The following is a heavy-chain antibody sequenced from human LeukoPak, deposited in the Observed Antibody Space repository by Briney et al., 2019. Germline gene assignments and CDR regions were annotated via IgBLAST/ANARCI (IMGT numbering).Heavy chain of an antibody. CDR1: GGFISSYY. J-gene: IGHJ4*02. D-gene: IGHD5-18*01. CDR3: ARYNYGSGNFDY. CDR2: IYYSGST. V-gene: IGHV4-59*08. Sequence: SETLSLTCTVSGGFISSYYWSWIRQPPGKGLEWIGYIYYSGSTNYDPSLKSRVTISVDTSKNQFSLKLSSVTAADTAVYYCARYNYGSGNFDYWGLGTLVTVSS.